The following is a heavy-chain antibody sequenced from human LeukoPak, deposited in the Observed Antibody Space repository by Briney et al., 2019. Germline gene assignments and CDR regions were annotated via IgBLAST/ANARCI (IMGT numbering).Heavy chain of an antibody. Sequence: SETLSLTCTVSGGSISTYYWSWLRQPPGKGLEWIGYIYNSGRTNYNPSLESRVAISVDTSKNQFSLKLNSVTAADTAVYYCVRERNCSGASCLDGFDIWGQGTMVTVSS. V-gene: IGHV4-59*01. D-gene: IGHD2-15*01. CDR3: VRERNCSGASCLDGFDI. CDR1: GGSISTYY. CDR2: IYNSGRT. J-gene: IGHJ3*02.